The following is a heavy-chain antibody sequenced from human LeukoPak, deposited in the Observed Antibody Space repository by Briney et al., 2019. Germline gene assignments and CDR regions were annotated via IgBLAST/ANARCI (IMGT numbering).Heavy chain of an antibody. CDR3: ARDPRMYSSSSIDY. Sequence: SETLSLTCTVSGGSISSYYWSWIRQPPGKGLEWIGYIYYSGSTNYNPSLKSRVTISVDTSKNQFSLKLSSVTAADTAVYYCARDPRMYSSSSIDYWGQGTLVTVSS. V-gene: IGHV4-59*12. CDR2: IYYSGST. CDR1: GGSISSYY. J-gene: IGHJ4*02. D-gene: IGHD6-6*01.